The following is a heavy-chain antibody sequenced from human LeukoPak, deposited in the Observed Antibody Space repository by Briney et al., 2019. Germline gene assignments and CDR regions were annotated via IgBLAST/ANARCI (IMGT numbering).Heavy chain of an antibody. CDR1: GYSITNGFY. Sequence: SETLSLTCTVSGYSITNGFYWFCVRHPPGEGLDWVGTFYHSGSTHFNPSIESRVTISAATSKNQLSLGLTSVAAADTAVYYCARDGRYYDGRYYYYMDVWGKGTTVTVSS. J-gene: IGHJ6*03. CDR3: ARDGRYYDGRYYYYMDV. CDR2: FYHSGST. D-gene: IGHD3-22*01. V-gene: IGHV4-38-2*02.